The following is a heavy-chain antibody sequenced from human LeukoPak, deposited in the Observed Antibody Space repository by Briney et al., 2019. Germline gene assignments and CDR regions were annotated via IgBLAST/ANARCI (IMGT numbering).Heavy chain of an antibody. CDR3: AKGQHYEGYFDL. V-gene: IGHV3-23*01. D-gene: IGHD4-17*01. CDR2: ISDNGAAT. Sequence: GGSLRLSCAASGFTYGTYAVSWVRQAPGKGLDWVSAISDNGAATYYADSVRGRFTVSRDNSINTVYLQMNSLRAEDTAVYYCAKGQHYEGYFDLWGRGTLVTVSS. J-gene: IGHJ2*01. CDR1: GFTYGTYA.